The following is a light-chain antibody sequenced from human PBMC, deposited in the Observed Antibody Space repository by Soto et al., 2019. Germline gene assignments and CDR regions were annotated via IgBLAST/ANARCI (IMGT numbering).Light chain of an antibody. CDR1: QSISSY. CDR2: DAS. V-gene: IGKV3-11*01. CDR3: HQLTYWPPQWT. Sequence: EVVLTQSPDTLSLPPGERATLSCRASQSISSYLAWYQQKPGQAPRLLIYDASSRATGIPARFSGSGSGTDFTLTIISLEPEDFAVYYCHQLTYWPPQWTFGQGTKVEIK. J-gene: IGKJ1*01.